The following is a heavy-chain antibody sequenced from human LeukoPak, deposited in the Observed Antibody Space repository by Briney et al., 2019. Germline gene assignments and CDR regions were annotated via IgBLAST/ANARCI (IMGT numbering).Heavy chain of an antibody. CDR1: GFTFSSYA. V-gene: IGHV3-23*01. J-gene: IGHJ4*02. D-gene: IGHD3-22*01. Sequence: PGGSLRLSCAASGFTFSSYAMSWGRHTPGKGLEGGSAISGSGGSTYYADSVKGRFTISRDNSKNTLYLQMNSLRAEDTAVYYCAKDSVTYYYDSSGYFDWGQGTLVTVSS. CDR2: ISGSGGST. CDR3: AKDSVTYYYDSSGYFD.